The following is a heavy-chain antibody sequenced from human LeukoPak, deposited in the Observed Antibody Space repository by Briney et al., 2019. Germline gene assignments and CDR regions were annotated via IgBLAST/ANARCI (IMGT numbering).Heavy chain of an antibody. V-gene: IGHV4-34*01. D-gene: IGHD3-10*01. CDR2: INHSGST. CDR1: GGSFSGYY. CDR3: AGAVVRGVISDY. Sequence: SETLSLTCAVSGGSFSGYYWSWIRQPPGKGLEWIGEINHSGSTNYNPSLKSRVTISVDTSKNQFSLKLRSVTAADTAVYYCAGAVVRGVISDYWGQGTLVTASS. J-gene: IGHJ4*02.